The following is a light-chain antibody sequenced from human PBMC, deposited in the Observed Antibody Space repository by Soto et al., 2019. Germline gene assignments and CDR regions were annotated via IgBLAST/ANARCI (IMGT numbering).Light chain of an antibody. Sequence: DLQMTQSPSSLSASVGDRVTITCQASQDISNYLNWYQQKPGKAPKLLIYDASNLETGVPSRFSASGSGTDFTFTISSLQPEDIATYYCQQYDNLPPFTFGPGTKVDIK. J-gene: IGKJ3*01. CDR3: QQYDNLPPFT. V-gene: IGKV1-33*01. CDR1: QDISNY. CDR2: DAS.